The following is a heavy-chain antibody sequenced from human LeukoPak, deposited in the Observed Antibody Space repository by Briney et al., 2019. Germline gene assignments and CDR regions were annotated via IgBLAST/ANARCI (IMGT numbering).Heavy chain of an antibody. V-gene: IGHV3-48*04. J-gene: IGHJ4*02. D-gene: IGHD2-2*01. CDR1: GFTFSSYS. CDR2: ISSSSSTI. CDR3: ARGRYCSGTSCYFDY. Sequence: GGSLRLSCAVSGFTFSSYSMNWVRQAPGKGLEWVSYISSSSSTIYYADSVKGRFTISRDNAKNSLYLKMKSLRAEETAVYYCARGRYCSGTSCYFDYWGQGTLVTVSS.